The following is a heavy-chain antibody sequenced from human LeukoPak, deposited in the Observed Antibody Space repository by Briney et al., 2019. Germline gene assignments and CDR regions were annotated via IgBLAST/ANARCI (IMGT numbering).Heavy chain of an antibody. V-gene: IGHV1-46*01. Sequence: GASVKVSCKASRYTFTSYYMHWVRQAPGQGLEWMGIINPSGGSTSYAQKFQGRVTMTRDTSTSTVYMELSSLRSEDTAVYYCARSGRRQYGMDVWGQGTTVTVSS. CDR1: RYTFTSYY. CDR3: ARSGRRQYGMDV. D-gene: IGHD6-25*01. J-gene: IGHJ6*02. CDR2: INPSGGST.